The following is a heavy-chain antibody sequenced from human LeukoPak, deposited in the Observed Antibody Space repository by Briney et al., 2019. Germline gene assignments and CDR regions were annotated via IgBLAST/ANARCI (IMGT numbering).Heavy chain of an antibody. D-gene: IGHD1-26*01. V-gene: IGHV4-61*02. CDR2: IFASGSG. CDR1: GGSISSGSYY. Sequence: PSETLSLTCTVSGGSISSGSYYWSWIRQPAGKGLEWIGRIFASGSGNYNPSLRGRVTMSVDTSRNQFSLQLTSVTAADTAVYYCARTDDSGTYQGLFDYWGQGSLVTVSS. CDR3: ARTDDSGTYQGLFDY. J-gene: IGHJ4*02.